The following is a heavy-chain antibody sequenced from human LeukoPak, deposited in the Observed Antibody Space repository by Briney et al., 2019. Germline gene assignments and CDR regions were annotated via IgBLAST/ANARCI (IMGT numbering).Heavy chain of an antibody. D-gene: IGHD2-21*02. J-gene: IGHJ4*02. Sequence: SETLSLTCTVSGGSIRSSSYYWSWIRQPPGKRLEWIGYIHYSGSPNYNPSLKSRVTMSVDTSKNQFSLKLSSVTAADTAVYYCARAVGTAPFDHWGQGTLVTVSS. CDR3: ARAVGTAPFDH. CDR2: IHYSGSP. CDR1: GGSIRSSSYY. V-gene: IGHV4-61*01.